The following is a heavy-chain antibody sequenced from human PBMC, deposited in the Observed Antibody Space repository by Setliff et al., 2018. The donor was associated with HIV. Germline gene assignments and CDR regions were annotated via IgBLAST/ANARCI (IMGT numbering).Heavy chain of an antibody. Sequence: KPSETLSLTCSVSGDSISNTYYYWGWIRQPPGKGLEWIGHIHFGGGTYYDPSLKSRLTISKDTSKNQFSLNLTSVTATDTAVYYCVRRRTGPGGVFDYWGQGTLVTVSS. CDR1: GDSISNTYYY. D-gene: IGHD3-3*01. CDR3: VRRRTGPGGVFDY. CDR2: IHFGGGT. V-gene: IGHV4-39*01. J-gene: IGHJ4*02.